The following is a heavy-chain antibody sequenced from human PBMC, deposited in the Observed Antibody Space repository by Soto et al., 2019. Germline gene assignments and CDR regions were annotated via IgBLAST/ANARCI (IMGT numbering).Heavy chain of an antibody. V-gene: IGHV4-30-4*01. D-gene: IGHD1-26*01. CDR2: IYYSGST. J-gene: IGHJ4*02. Sequence: QVQLQESGPGLVKPSQTLSLTCTVSGGSISRGAYYWSWIRQPPGKGMEWIGYIYYSGSTYYNPSLKSRVTISVDTSKNQFSLKRSSVTAADTAVYYCARAVRGSYYDYWGQGTLVTVSS. CDR3: ARAVRGSYYDY. CDR1: GGSISRGAYY.